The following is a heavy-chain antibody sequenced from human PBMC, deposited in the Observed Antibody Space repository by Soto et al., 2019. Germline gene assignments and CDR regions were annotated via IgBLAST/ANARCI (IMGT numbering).Heavy chain of an antibody. Sequence: EVQLLESGGGLVQPGGSLRLSCAASGFTFSIYSLSWVRQAPGKGLEWVSALNGYNPHYAASVEGRFTISRDNDRSTRYLQMRSLRVENTAIYFCAKVGPRIGTVWSEYFEHWGPGPLVTVS. V-gene: IGHV3-23*01. CDR1: GFTFSIYS. CDR2: LNGYNP. CDR3: AKVGPRIGTVWSEYFEH. D-gene: IGHD6-19*01. J-gene: IGHJ4*02.